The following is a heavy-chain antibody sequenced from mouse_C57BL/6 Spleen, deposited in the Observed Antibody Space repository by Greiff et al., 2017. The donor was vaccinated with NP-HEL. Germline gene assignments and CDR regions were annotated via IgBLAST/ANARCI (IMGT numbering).Heavy chain of an antibody. D-gene: IGHD1-1*01. CDR3: ARKGYYYGSSCGDY. CDR2: INPNNGGT. V-gene: IGHV1-26*01. J-gene: IGHJ2*01. Sequence: EVQLQQSGPELVKPGASVKISCKASGYTFTDYYMNWVKQSHGKSLEWIGDINPNNGGTSYNQKFKGKATLTVDKSSSTAYMELRSLTSEDSAVYYCARKGYYYGSSCGDYWGQGTTLTVSS. CDR1: GYTFTDYY.